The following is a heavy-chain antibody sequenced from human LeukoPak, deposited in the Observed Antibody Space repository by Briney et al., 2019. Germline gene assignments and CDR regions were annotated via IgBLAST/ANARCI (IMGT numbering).Heavy chain of an antibody. CDR2: IKQDGSEK. CDR1: GFTFSSYW. V-gene: IGHV3-7*01. J-gene: IGHJ6*03. Sequence: GGSLRLSCAASGFTFSSYWMSWVRQAPGKGLEWVANIKQDGSEKYYVDSVKGRFTISRDNAKNSLYLQMNSLRAEDTAVYYCARDRGGSYWPYYYYYMDVWGKGTTVTVSS. CDR3: ARDRGGSYWPYYYYYMDV. D-gene: IGHD1-26*01.